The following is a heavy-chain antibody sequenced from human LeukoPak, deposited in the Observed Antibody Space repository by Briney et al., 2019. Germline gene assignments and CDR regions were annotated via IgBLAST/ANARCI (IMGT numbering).Heavy chain of an antibody. D-gene: IGHD1-1*01. J-gene: IGHJ4*02. CDR2: MNPNSGNT. CDR1: GYTFTSYD. V-gene: IGHV1-8*01. CDR3: ARGLYSSTGTANY. Sequence: GASVKVSCKASGYTFTSYDINWVRQATGQGLEWMGWMNPNSGNTGYAQKFQGRVTMTRNTSISTAYMELSSLRSEGTAVYYCARGLYSSTGTANYWGQGTLVTVSS.